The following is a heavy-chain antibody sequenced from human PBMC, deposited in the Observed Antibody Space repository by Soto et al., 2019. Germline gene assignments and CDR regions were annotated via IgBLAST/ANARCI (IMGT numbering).Heavy chain of an antibody. Sequence: EVQLVESGGGLVQPGGSLRLSCATSGFTFSTFWMTWVRQTPGKGLEWVANIRQDGGEKYYVDSVRGRFTISRDNANNSLYLQMNSLRAEDTATYCCVRDVSGWYGYWGQGTLVTVSS. J-gene: IGHJ4*02. V-gene: IGHV3-7*05. CDR3: VRDVSGWYGY. CDR2: IRQDGGEK. D-gene: IGHD6-19*01. CDR1: GFTFSTFW.